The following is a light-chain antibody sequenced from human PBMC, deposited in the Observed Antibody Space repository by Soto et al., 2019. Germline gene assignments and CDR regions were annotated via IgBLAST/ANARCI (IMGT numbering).Light chain of an antibody. CDR3: QQYDSSPWT. CDR1: ESVSSN. Sequence: MTQSPATLSVSPGERATLSCRASESVSSNLAWYQQKPGQAPRLLIYGASTRATGIPPRFSGSGSGTDFTLTISRLEPEDSAVYYCQQYDSSPWTFGQGTKVDIK. CDR2: GAS. V-gene: IGKV3-15*01. J-gene: IGKJ1*01.